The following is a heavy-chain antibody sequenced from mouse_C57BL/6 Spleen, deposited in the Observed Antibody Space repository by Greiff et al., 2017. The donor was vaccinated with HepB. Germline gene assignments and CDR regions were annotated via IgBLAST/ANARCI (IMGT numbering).Heavy chain of an antibody. CDR3: ARRGD. CDR2: IDPSDSYT. Sequence: QVQLQQPGAELVRPGTSVKLSCKASGYTFTSYWMHWVKQRPGQGLEWIGVIDPSDSYTNYNQKFKGKATLTVDTSSSTAYMQLSSLTSEDSAVYYCARRGDWGQVTTLTVSS. V-gene: IGHV1-59*01. J-gene: IGHJ2*01. CDR1: GYTFTSYW.